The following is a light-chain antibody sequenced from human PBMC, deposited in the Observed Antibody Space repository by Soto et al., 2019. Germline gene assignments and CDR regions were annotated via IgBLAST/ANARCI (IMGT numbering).Light chain of an antibody. CDR2: DVS. Sequence: QSALTQPASVSGSPGQSITISCTGTSSDVGGYNYVSWYQQHPGKAPKLMIYDVSNRPSGVSNRVSGSKSGNTASLTISGLQAEDEADYYCCSYTRSSTLEVFGGGTKVPVL. CDR1: SSDVGGYNY. V-gene: IGLV2-14*01. J-gene: IGLJ2*01. CDR3: CSYTRSSTLEV.